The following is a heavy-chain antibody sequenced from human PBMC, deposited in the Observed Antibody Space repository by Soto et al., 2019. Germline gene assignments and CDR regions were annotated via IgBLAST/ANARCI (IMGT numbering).Heavy chain of an antibody. J-gene: IGHJ3*02. D-gene: IGHD6-19*01. V-gene: IGHV1-18*04. Sequence: ASVKVSCKASGYTFTSYGISWVRQAPGQGLEWMGWISAYNGNTNYAQKLQGRVTMTTDTSTSTAYVELRSLRSDDTAVYYCARDRLGQWLVNDAFDIWGQGKMVTVSS. CDR1: GYTFTSYG. CDR2: ISAYNGNT. CDR3: ARDRLGQWLVNDAFDI.